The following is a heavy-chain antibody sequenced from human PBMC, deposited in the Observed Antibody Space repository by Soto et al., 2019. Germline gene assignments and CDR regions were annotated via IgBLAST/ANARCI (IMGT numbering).Heavy chain of an antibody. V-gene: IGHV3-33*01. J-gene: IGHJ4*02. CDR1: GFTFSSYG. CDR2: IWYDGSNK. Sequence: VQLVESGGGVVQPGRSLRLSCAASGFTFSSYGMHWVRQAPGKGLEWVAVIWYDGSNKYYADSVKGRFTISRDNSKNTLYLQMNSLRAEDTAVYYCARDYDSSGSTFDYWGQGTLVTVSS. CDR3: ARDYDSSGSTFDY. D-gene: IGHD3-22*01.